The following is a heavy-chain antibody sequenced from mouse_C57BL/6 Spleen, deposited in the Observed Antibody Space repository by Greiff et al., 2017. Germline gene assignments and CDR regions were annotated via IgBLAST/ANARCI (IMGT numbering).Heavy chain of an antibody. CDR1: GYTFTSYW. J-gene: IGHJ2*01. V-gene: IGHV1-69*01. D-gene: IGHD2-3*01. Sequence: QVQLQQPGAELVMPGASVKLSCKASGYTFTSYWMHWVKQRPGQGLEWIGEIDPSDSYTNYNQKFKGKSTLTVDKSSSTAYMQLSSLTSEDSAVYYCARSYDGCPDYWGQGTTLTVSS. CDR2: IDPSDSYT. CDR3: ARSYDGCPDY.